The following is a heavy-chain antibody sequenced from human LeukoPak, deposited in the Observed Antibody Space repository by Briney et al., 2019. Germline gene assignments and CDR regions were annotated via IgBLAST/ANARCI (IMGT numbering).Heavy chain of an antibody. CDR1: GGSITSYH. J-gene: IGHJ5*02. CDR2: ISYSGST. Sequence: SETLSLTCTVSGGSITSYHWSWIRQPPGKGLEWIGCISYSGSTNYNPSLKSRVTISIDTSKNQFSLKLSSVTAADTAVYFCASGGYCSSTSCYPNWFDPWGQGTLVTVSS. V-gene: IGHV4-59*01. CDR3: ASGGYCSSTSCYPNWFDP. D-gene: IGHD2-2*01.